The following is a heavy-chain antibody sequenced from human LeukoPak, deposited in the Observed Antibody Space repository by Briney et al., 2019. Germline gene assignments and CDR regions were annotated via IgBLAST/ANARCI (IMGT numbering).Heavy chain of an antibody. D-gene: IGHD4-11*01. CDR3: AKGGHYSFFDY. J-gene: IGHJ4*02. V-gene: IGHV3-23*01. CDR2: ISGDGTET. CDR1: GLIFRNYA. Sequence: PGVSLRLSCTASGLIFRNYAMTWVRQAPRKGLEWVSTISGDGTETFYADSVKGRFTISRDNSKNTHYLQMSSLRAEDTGIYYCAKGGHYSFFDYWGQGTLVTVSS.